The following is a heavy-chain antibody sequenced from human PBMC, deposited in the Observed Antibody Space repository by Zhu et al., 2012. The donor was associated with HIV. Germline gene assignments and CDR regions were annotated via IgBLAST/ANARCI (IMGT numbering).Heavy chain of an antibody. CDR2: IYYTGST. CDR3: ARYYCTTPANYFDY. V-gene: IGHV4-59*11. Sequence: QVQLQESGPGLVKPSETLSLTCTVSGGSTSGHYWSWIRQPPGKGLEWIGYIYYTGSTNYNPSLKSRVTMSVDTSKNQFSLKLNSVTAADTAVYYCARYYCTTPANYFDYWGQGALGQPSPQ. CDR1: GGSTSGHY. J-gene: IGHJ4*02. D-gene: IGHD2-8*01.